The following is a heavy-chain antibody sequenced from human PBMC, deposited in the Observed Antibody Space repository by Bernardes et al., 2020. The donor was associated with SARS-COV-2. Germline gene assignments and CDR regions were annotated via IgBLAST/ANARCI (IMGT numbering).Heavy chain of an antibody. D-gene: IGHD3-3*01. J-gene: IGHJ6*02. V-gene: IGHV4-61*02. CDR1: GGSISSGSYY. CDR2: IYISGST. Sequence: SETLSLTCTVSGGSISSGSYYWSWIRQSAGKGLEWIGRIYISGSTYYNPSLKSRVTIAVDTSKNQVSLRLSSVTAADTAVYYCARDGDHYGMDVWGQGTTLTVTS. CDR3: ARDGDHYGMDV.